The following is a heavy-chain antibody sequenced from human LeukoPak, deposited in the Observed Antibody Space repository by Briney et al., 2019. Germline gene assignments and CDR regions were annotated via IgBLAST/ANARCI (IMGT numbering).Heavy chain of an antibody. V-gene: IGHV3-30-3*01. CDR3: TREARGGGLYDFWSGTDY. CDR1: GFTFRSYA. J-gene: IGHJ4*01. Sequence: AGGSLRLSCAASGFTFRSYAMHGVRQAPGKGLEWVAVISYDGSNKYYADSVKGRFTISRDNAKNSLYLQMNRLRDDDTAVYYCTREARGGGLYDFWSGTDYWGNRTLVTVSS. CDR2: ISYDGSNK. D-gene: IGHD3-3*01.